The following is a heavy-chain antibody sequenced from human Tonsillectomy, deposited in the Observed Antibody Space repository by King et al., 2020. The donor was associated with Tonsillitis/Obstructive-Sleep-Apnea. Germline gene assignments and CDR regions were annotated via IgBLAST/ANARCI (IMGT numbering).Heavy chain of an antibody. CDR1: GYTFTGYY. J-gene: IGHJ4*02. V-gene: IGHV1-2*06. CDR3: ARLGHGGVVLQPV. Sequence: QLVQSGAEVRMPGASVKVSCKASGYTFTGYYLHWVRLAPGQGLEWMGRINPNSGVANLAQKFRGRVAVTRDMSLSTVHMELTTLTSDDTAVYFCARLGHGGVVLQPVWGQGTLVTVSA. CDR2: INPNSGVA. D-gene: IGHD3-3*01.